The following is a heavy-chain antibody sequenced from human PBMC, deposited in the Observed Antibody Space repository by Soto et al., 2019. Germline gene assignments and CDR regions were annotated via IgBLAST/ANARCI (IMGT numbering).Heavy chain of an antibody. V-gene: IGHV4-4*02. J-gene: IGHJ4*02. CDR3: ARCIAALGPIDY. D-gene: IGHD6-13*01. CDR2: IYHSGST. CDR1: GGPITRSGY. Sequence: LSLTCTVSGGPITRSGYSRGWVRQPPGKGLEWIGEIYHSGSTNYNPSLKSRVTISIDKSKNQFSLKLTSVTAADTAVYYCARCIAALGPIDYWGQGTLVTSPQ.